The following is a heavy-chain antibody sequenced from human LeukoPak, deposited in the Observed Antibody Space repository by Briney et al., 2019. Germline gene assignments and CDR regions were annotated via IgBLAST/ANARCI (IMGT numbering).Heavy chain of an antibody. D-gene: IGHD2-15*01. Sequence: SETLSLTCTVSGGSISSYYWSWIRQPPGKGLEWIGYIYYSGSTNYNPSLKSRVTISVDTSKNQFSLKLSSVTAADTAVCYCARGVVVVAATTYFDYWGQGTLVTVSS. V-gene: IGHV4-59*01. J-gene: IGHJ4*02. CDR1: GGSISSYY. CDR2: IYYSGST. CDR3: ARGVVVVAATTYFDY.